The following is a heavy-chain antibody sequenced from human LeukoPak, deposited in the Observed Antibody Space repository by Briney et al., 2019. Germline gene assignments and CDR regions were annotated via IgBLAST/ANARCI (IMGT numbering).Heavy chain of an antibody. Sequence: SETLSLTCTVSGGSFSGYYWSWIRQPPGKGLEWIGEINHSGSTKYNPSLKSRVTISVDTSKNQFSLKLSSVTAADTAVYHCARNYDFWSGYYHMDVWGKGTTVTVS. V-gene: IGHV4-34*01. D-gene: IGHD3-3*01. CDR3: ARNYDFWSGYYHMDV. J-gene: IGHJ6*03. CDR2: INHSGST. CDR1: GGSFSGYY.